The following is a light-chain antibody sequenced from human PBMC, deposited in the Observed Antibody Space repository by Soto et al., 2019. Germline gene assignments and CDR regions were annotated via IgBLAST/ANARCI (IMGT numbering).Light chain of an antibody. CDR3: SSYTSSNPYV. CDR2: EVS. V-gene: IGLV2-14*01. CDR1: TSDVVGYNY. J-gene: IGLJ1*01. Sequence: HSVLTQPASVSGSPGQSITISCTGTTSDVVGYNYVSWYQQHTDKAPKLLIFEVSNRPSGVSDRFSGSKSGNTASLTISGLQAEDEADYYCSSYTSSNPYVFGTGTKVTVL.